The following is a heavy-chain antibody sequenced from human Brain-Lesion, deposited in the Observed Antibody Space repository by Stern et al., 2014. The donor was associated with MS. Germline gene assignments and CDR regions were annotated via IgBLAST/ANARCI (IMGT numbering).Heavy chain of an antibody. D-gene: IGHD5-18*01. CDR3: ASGYRIFDY. J-gene: IGHJ4*02. Sequence: VQLVESGPGLVKPSQTLSLTCTVSGGSISSGSDYWSWIRQPVGKGLEWIGRIRPSGSAFYPPSLKSRVTISTDTSMNQFSLELNSATAADTAIYYCASGYRIFDYWGQGILVTVSS. CDR2: IRPSGSA. CDR1: GGSISSGSDY. V-gene: IGHV4-61*02.